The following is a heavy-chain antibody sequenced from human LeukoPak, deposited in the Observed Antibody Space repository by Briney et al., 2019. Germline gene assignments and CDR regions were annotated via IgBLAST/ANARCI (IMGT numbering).Heavy chain of an antibody. V-gene: IGHV3-30*02. D-gene: IGHD2-15*01. CDR3: AKDSDIVVVVAAVLDPY. CDR1: GFTFSSYG. Sequence: PGGSLRLSCAASGFTFSSYGMHWVRQALGKGLEWVAFIRYDGSNKYYADSVKGRFTISRDNSKNTLYLQMNSLRAEDTAVYYCAKDSDIVVVVAAVLDPYWGQGTLVTVSS. J-gene: IGHJ4*02. CDR2: IRYDGSNK.